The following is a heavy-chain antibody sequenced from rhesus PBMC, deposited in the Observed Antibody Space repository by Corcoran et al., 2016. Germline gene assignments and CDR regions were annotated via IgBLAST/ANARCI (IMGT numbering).Heavy chain of an antibody. J-gene: IGHJ5-2*02. CDR1: GFMFSNNW. V-gene: IGHV3S42*01. Sequence: EVQLVESGGGLAKSGGSLRVSCAASGFMFSNNWMAWGRQTPEKGREWIAGSSSTGGRTDSADSVKGRVTISRDNSKNTLSLQINGLRIEDTGVYYCARDFNYWSLDVWGRGVLVTVSS. D-gene: IGHD3-22*01. CDR3: ARDFNYWSLDV. CDR2: SSSTGGRT.